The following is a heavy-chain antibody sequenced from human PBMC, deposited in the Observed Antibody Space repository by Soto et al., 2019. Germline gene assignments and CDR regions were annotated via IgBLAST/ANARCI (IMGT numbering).Heavy chain of an antibody. V-gene: IGHV1-3*01. J-gene: IGHJ4*02. CDR1: GYTFTSYA. Sequence: QVQLVQSGAEVKKPGASVKVSCKASGYTFTSYAMHWVRKAPGQRLEWMGWINAGNGNTKYSQKFQGRVTITRDTSASTAYMELSSLRSEDTAVYYCAREGVLLWFGERTYFDYWGQGTLVTVSS. CDR3: AREGVLLWFGERTYFDY. D-gene: IGHD3-10*01. CDR2: INAGNGNT.